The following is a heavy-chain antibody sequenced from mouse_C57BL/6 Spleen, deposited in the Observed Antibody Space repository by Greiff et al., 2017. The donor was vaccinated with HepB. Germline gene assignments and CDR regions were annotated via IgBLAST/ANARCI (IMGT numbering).Heavy chain of an antibody. V-gene: IGHV1-39*01. CDR2: INPNYGTT. Sequence: EVQLQQSGPELVKPGASVKISCKASGYSFTDYNMNWVKQSNGKSLEWIGVINPNYGTTSYNQKFKGKATLTVDQSSSTAYMQLNSLTSEDSAVYYCARRGLYDGYIPWFAYWGQGTLVTVSA. CDR1: GYSFTDYN. CDR3: ARRGLYDGYIPWFAY. D-gene: IGHD2-3*01. J-gene: IGHJ3*01.